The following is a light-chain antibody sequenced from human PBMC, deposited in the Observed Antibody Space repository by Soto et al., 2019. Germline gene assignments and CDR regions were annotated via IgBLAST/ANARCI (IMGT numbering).Light chain of an antibody. CDR2: GAS. CDR3: QLYGGSRK. J-gene: IGKJ1*01. V-gene: IGKV3-20*01. CDR1: QSVSSSS. Sequence: EIVLTQSPGTLSLSPGERATLSCRASQSVSSSSLAWYQQRPGQAPRLLIYGASSRATGIPDRFSGSGSGTDFTLTISRLEPEDFAVYSCQLYGGSRKFGQGTKVEIK.